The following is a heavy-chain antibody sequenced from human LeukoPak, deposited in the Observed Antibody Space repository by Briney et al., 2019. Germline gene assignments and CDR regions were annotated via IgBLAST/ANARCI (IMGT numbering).Heavy chain of an antibody. CDR3: ARSPRRLGYCSGGSCYYYYGMDV. J-gene: IGHJ6*02. CDR1: GGPFSGYY. D-gene: IGHD2-15*01. V-gene: IGHV4-34*01. CDR2: INHSGST. Sequence: PSETLSLACAVYGGPFSGYYWSWIRQPPGKGLEWIGEINHSGSTNHNPSLKSRVTISVDTSKNQFSLKLSSVTAADTAVYYCARSPRRLGYCSGGSCYYYYGMDVWGQGTTVTVSS.